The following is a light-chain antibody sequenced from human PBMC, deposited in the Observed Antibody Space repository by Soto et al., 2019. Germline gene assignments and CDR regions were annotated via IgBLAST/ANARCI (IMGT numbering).Light chain of an antibody. CDR3: QKFTRAPFT. J-gene: IGKJ4*01. V-gene: IGKV1-27*01. Sequence: DSVTITKRASQGISTHLAWYHQKPGQLPNLLIYAASILQSGVPSRFSGSGSGTDFTLTSSSLQPEDVGIYHCQKFTRAPFTFGGGTKVDIK. CDR1: QGISTH. CDR2: AAS.